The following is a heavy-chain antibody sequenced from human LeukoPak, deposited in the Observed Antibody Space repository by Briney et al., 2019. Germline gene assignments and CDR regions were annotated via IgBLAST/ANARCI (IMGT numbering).Heavy chain of an antibody. V-gene: IGHV5-51*01. J-gene: IGHJ4*02. D-gene: IGHD5-18*01. CDR3: ARRHKRGAYSYGVDY. CDR1: GYSFTNYW. CDR2: IYPGDSDT. Sequence: GESLKISCKVSGYSFTNYWIACVRHMPGKGLECVGIIYPGDSDTRYSPSFHGQVTISADKSISTAYLQWNSLKASDTAMYYCARRHKRGAYSYGVDYWGQGTLVTVSS.